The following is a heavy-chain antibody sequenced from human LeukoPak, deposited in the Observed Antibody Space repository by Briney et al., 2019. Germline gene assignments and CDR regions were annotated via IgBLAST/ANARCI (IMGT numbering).Heavy chain of an antibody. CDR2: ISGSGGST. CDR1: GFTFNTYA. CDR3: AKKAGRAVAALNYFDY. Sequence: GGSLRLSCAASGFTFNTYAMRWVRQAPGKGLEWVSTISGSGGSTYYADSVKGRFTISRDNSKNTLYLQMNSLRAEDTAVYYCAKKAGRAVAALNYFDYWGQGTLVTVSS. V-gene: IGHV3-23*01. J-gene: IGHJ4*02. D-gene: IGHD6-19*01.